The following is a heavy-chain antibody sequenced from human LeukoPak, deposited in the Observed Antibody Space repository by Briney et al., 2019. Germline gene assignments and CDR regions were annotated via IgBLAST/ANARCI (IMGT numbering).Heavy chain of an antibody. Sequence: PSETLSLTCAVYGGSFIGFHWNWIRQPPGKGLEWIGDINHSGSTNYNPSLTSRVTISVDPSKNQFSLNLSSVTAADTAVYYCARGNLWDYRRYYYYMDVWGKGTTGTVSS. D-gene: IGHD4-11*01. CDR2: INHSGST. J-gene: IGHJ6*03. CDR3: ARGNLWDYRRYYYYMDV. V-gene: IGHV4-34*01. CDR1: GGSFIGFH.